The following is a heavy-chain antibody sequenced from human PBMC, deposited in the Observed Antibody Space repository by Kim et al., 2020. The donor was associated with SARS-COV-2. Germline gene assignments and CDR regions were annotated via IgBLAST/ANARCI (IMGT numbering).Heavy chain of an antibody. CDR1: GGSFSGYY. D-gene: IGHD3-10*01. J-gene: IGHJ4*02. V-gene: IGHV4-34*01. CDR3: ARGLVGMKPVTYYYGSGSYFGRDY. CDR2: INHSGST. Sequence: SETLSLTCAVYGGSFSGYYWSWIRQPPGKGLEWIGEINHSGSTNYNPSLKSRVTISVDTSKNQFSLKLSSVTAADTAVYYCARGLVGMKPVTYYYGSGSYFGRDYWGQGTLVTVSS.